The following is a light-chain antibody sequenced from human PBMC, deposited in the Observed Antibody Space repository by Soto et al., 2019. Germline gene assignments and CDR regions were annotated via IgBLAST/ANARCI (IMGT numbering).Light chain of an antibody. J-gene: IGKJ1*01. V-gene: IGKV3-15*01. Sequence: DIVVTQSPATLSASPGERVTLSCRASQFVSSRLAWYQQRPGQVPRLLIYDTSTRAPGISARFSGSGSGTEFNLTSSSLQSEDFAVCYCQEYIQWPPGMFGPGTTVDIK. CDR1: QFVSSR. CDR3: QEYIQWPPGM. CDR2: DTS.